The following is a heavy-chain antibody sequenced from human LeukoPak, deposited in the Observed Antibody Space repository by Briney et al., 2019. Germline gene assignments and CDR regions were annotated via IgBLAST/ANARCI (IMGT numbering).Heavy chain of an antibody. CDR1: GFTFTDYA. Sequence: RAGGSLRLSCVGSGFTFTDYALSWVRQAPGKGLEWVSAVTDSGGDTLYADSVRGRFTIYRDNLRNILYLQMHDLRVDDTAVYFCAKDGAQPGFFFDSWGQGALVTVSS. CDR3: AKDGAQPGFFFDS. D-gene: IGHD1-26*01. J-gene: IGHJ4*02. V-gene: IGHV3-23*01. CDR2: VTDSGGDT.